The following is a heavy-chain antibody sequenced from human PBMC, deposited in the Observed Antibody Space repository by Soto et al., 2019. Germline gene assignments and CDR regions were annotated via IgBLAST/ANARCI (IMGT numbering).Heavy chain of an antibody. CDR2: INNDGSST. CDR1: GFTFSNYW. CDR3: VCPYPLGY. V-gene: IGHV3-74*01. Sequence: PGRSLRLSCAASGFTFSNYWMHWVRQAPGKGLVWVSRINNDGSSTIYADSVKGRFTISRDNAKNTLYLQMNSLRVEDTAVYYCVCPYPLGYWGQGTLVTVSS. J-gene: IGHJ4*02.